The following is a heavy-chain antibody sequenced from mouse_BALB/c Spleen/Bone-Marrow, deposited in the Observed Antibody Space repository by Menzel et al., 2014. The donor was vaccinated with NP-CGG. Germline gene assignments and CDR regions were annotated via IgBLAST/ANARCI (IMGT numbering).Heavy chain of an antibody. CDR2: ISSGGSYT. CDR3: ARHRDAMDY. J-gene: IGHJ4*01. Sequence: EVKVVESGGDLVKPGESLKLSCAASGFIFSSYGMSWVRQTPDKRLEWVATISSGGSYTYYPDSVKGRFTISRDNAKNTLYLQMSSLKSEDTAMYYCARHRDAMDYWGQGTSVTVSS. V-gene: IGHV5-6*01. D-gene: IGHD3-3*01. CDR1: GFIFSSYG.